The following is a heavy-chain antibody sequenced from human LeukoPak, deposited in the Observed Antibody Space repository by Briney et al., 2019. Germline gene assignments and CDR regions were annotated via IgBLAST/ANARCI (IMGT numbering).Heavy chain of an antibody. J-gene: IGHJ4*02. D-gene: IGHD6-13*01. CDR3: ARGSYSTSWYAFDF. CDR2: INAGNGNT. Sequence: ASVKVSCKASGYTFTSYTMHWVRQAPGQRLEWMACINAGNGNTRYSREFQDRVSITSDTSTSTAYMELSSLTSEDTAVYYCARGSYSTSWYAFDFWGQGTLVTVSS. V-gene: IGHV1-3*03. CDR1: GYTFTSYT.